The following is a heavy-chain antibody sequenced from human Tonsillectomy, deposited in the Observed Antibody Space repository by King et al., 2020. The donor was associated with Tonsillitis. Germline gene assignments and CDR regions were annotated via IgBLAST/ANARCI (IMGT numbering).Heavy chain of an antibody. Sequence: VQLVESGGGLVQPGRSLRLSCAASGFTFDDYAMHWGRQAPGKGLEWVSGISWNSGSIGYADSVKGRFTISRDNAKNSLYLQMNSLRAEDTALYYCAKVTYGDFNYYYAMDVWGQGTTVTVSS. CDR1: GFTFDDYA. V-gene: IGHV3-9*01. J-gene: IGHJ6*02. D-gene: IGHD4-17*01. CDR3: AKVTYGDFNYYYAMDV. CDR2: ISWNSGSI.